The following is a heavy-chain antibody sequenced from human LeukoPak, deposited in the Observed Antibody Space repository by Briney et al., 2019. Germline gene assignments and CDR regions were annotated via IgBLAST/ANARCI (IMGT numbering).Heavy chain of an antibody. J-gene: IGHJ5*02. CDR1: GGSFSGYY. CDR2: INHSGST. CDR3: ARLDPQWELLPRHARWFDP. Sequence: PSETLSLTCAVYGGSFSGYYWSWIRQPPGKGLEWIREINHSGSTNYNPSLKSRVTISVDTSENQFSLKLSSVTAADTAVYYCARLDPQWELLPRHARWFDPWGQRTLVTVSS. D-gene: IGHD1-26*01. V-gene: IGHV4-34*01.